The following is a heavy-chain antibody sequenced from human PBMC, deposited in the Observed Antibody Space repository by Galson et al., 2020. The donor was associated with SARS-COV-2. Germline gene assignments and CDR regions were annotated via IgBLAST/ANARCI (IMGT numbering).Heavy chain of an antibody. CDR1: GFTFSSYW. V-gene: IGHV3-7*03. CDR2: IKQDGSEK. D-gene: IGHD1-26*01. Sequence: GGSLRLSCAASGFTFSSYWMSWVRQAPGKGLEWVANIKQDGSEKYYVDSVKGRFTISRDNAKNSLYLQMNSLRAEDTAVYYCARDGGLVGATILSPKIDYWGQGTLVTVSS. J-gene: IGHJ4*02. CDR3: ARDGGLVGATILSPKIDY.